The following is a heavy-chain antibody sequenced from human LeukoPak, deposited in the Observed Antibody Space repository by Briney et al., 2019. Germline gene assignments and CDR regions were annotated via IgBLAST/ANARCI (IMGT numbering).Heavy chain of an antibody. CDR3: TKSISIATAKYYFDY. Sequence: GESLKISCKGSGYSFTSYWIGWVRQMPGKGLEWMGIIYPGDSDTRYSPSFQGQVTISADKSISTAYLQWSSLKASDTAMYYCTKSISIATAKYYFDYWGRGTLVTASS. V-gene: IGHV5-51*01. CDR1: GYSFTSYW. CDR2: IYPGDSDT. D-gene: IGHD6-13*01. J-gene: IGHJ4*02.